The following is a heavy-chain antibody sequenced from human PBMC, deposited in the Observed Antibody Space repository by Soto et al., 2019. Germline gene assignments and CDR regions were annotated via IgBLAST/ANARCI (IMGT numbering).Heavy chain of an antibody. CDR3: AKSLSGTDYGMDA. CDR2: ISGST. CDR1: GFTFSSYA. V-gene: IGHV3-23*01. D-gene: IGHD1-20*01. Sequence: SLRVSCATSGFTFSSYAMNWLRQAPGKGLEWFSTISGSTYYTDSVKGRFTISRGNSKNTLDLQMSSLRADDTAIYFCAKSLSGTDYGMDAWGQGTTVTVSS. J-gene: IGHJ6*02.